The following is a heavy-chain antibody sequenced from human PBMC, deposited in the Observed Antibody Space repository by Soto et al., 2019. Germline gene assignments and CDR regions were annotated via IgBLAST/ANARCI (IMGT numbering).Heavy chain of an antibody. J-gene: IGHJ4*02. CDR2: IIPILGIA. CDR1: GGTFSSYT. CDR3: ASCTSCYQRLDY. Sequence: SVKVSCKASGGTFSSYTISWVRQAPGQGLEWMGRIIPILGIANYAQKFQGRVTITADKSTSTAYMELSSLRSEDTAMYYCASCTSCYQRLDYWGQGTLVTVSS. D-gene: IGHD2-2*01. V-gene: IGHV1-69*02.